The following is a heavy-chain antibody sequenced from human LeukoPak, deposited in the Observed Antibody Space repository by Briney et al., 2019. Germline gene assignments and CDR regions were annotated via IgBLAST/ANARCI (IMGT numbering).Heavy chain of an antibody. Sequence: ASVKVSCKASGYTFTGYYMHWVPQAPGQGLEWMGWINPNSGGTNYAQKFQGRVTMTRDTSISTAYMELSRLRSDDTAVYYCARTDSSSADDAFDIWGQGTMATVSS. CDR2: INPNSGGT. CDR1: GYTFTGYY. V-gene: IGHV1-2*02. J-gene: IGHJ3*02. D-gene: IGHD6-6*01. CDR3: ARTDSSSADDAFDI.